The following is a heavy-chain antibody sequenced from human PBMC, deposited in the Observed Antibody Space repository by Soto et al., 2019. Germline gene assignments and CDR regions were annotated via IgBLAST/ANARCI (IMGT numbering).Heavy chain of an antibody. CDR2: IRSKANSYAT. CDR1: GFTFSGSA. V-gene: IGHV3-73*01. Sequence: GGSLRLSCAASGFTFSGSAMHWVRQASGKGLEWVGRIRSKANSYATAYAASVKGRFTISRDDSKNTAYLQMNSLKTEDTAVYYCRGDSPARGDWYFDLWGRGTLVTVSS. D-gene: IGHD2-21*02. CDR3: RGDSPARGDWYFDL. J-gene: IGHJ2*01.